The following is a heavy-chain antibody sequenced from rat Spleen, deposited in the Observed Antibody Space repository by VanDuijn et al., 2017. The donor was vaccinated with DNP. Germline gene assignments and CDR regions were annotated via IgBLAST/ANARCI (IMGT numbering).Heavy chain of an antibody. CDR3: ANADY. CDR2: ISTSSTTT. CDR1: GFTFSNYG. V-gene: IGHV5S13*01. J-gene: IGHJ2*01. Sequence: EVQLVESGGGLVQPGRSLKLSCAASGFTFSNYGMAWVRQAPTKGLEWVAFISTSSTTTYYRDSVKGRFTVSRDNAENTLYLQMDSLRSEDTATYYCANADYWGQGVMVTVSS.